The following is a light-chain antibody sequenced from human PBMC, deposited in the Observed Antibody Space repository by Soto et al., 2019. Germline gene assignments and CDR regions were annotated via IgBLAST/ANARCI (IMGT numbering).Light chain of an antibody. Sequence: QSALTQPASVSGSPGQSITISCTGTSSDVGGYNYVSWYQQHPGKAPKLMNYDVSNRPSGVSNRFSGSKSGNTASLTISGLQAEDEADYYCSSYTSSSTLDFGTGTKVTVL. CDR1: SSDVGGYNY. CDR2: DVS. J-gene: IGLJ1*01. CDR3: SSYTSSSTLD. V-gene: IGLV2-14*01.